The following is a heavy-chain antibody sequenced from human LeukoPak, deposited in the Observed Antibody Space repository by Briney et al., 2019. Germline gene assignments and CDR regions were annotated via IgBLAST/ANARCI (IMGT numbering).Heavy chain of an antibody. J-gene: IGHJ6*02. V-gene: IGHV4-30-2*01. CDR3: ARGAIAAAAHYYYYGMDV. D-gene: IGHD6-13*01. CDR1: GGSISSGGYS. Sequence: SQTLSLTCAVSGGSISSGGYSWSWIRQPPGKGLEWIGYIYHSGSTYYNPSLKSRVTISVDRSKNQFSLKLSSVTAADTAVYYRARGAIAAAAHYYYYGMDVWGQGTTVTVSS. CDR2: IYHSGST.